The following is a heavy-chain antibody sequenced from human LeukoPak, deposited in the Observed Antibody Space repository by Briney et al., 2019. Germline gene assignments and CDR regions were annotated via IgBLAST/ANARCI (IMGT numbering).Heavy chain of an antibody. J-gene: IGHJ4*02. CDR2: IRYDGSNK. CDR3: AKDPMVRGVMWNYYFDY. V-gene: IGHV3-30*02. Sequence: GGSLRLSCAASGFTFSSYGMHWVRQAPGKGLEWVAFIRYDGSNKYYADSVKGRFTISRDNSKNTLYLQMNSLRAEDTAVYYCAKDPMVRGVMWNYYFDYWGQGTLVTVSS. CDR1: GFTFSSYG. D-gene: IGHD3-10*01.